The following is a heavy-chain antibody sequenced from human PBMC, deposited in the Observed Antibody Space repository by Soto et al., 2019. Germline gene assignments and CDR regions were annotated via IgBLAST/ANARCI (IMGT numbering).Heavy chain of an antibody. D-gene: IGHD2-2*01. J-gene: IGHJ6*02. Sequence: QVQLVQSGAEVKKPGASVKVSCKASGYTFTSYDINWVRQATGQGREWMGWMNPNSSNTGHAQKFQGRVTMTRNTSISTAYLELGSLRSEGTALYYCARARSRPAANYGIDVWGQGTTVTVSS. V-gene: IGHV1-8*01. CDR1: GYTFTSYD. CDR3: ARARSRPAANYGIDV. CDR2: MNPNSSNT.